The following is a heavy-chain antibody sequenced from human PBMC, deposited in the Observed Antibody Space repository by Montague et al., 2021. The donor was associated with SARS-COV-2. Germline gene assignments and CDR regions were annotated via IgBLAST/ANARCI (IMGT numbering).Heavy chain of an antibody. D-gene: IGHD2-2*01. J-gene: IGHJ6*02. CDR3: AREPRVGQLLSIYYYGIDV. CDR2: IYYSGST. Sequence: TLSLTRTVSGGSISSGGYYWSWIRQHPGKGLEWIGYIYYSGSTYYNPSLKSRVTISVDTPKNQFSLKLSSVTAADTAVYYCAREPRVGQLLSIYYYGIDVWGQGTTVTVSS. V-gene: IGHV4-31*03. CDR1: GGSISSGGYY.